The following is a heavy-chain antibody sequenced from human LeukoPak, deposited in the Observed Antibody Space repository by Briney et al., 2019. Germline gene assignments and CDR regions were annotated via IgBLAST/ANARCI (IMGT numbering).Heavy chain of an antibody. D-gene: IGHD5-24*01. J-gene: IGHJ4*02. CDR1: GFSVTNNY. CDR3: ARGDRYNFLDY. Sequence: PGGSLRLSCAVSGFSVTNNYMSWVRQAPGKGLEWVSVFYVGGATYYADSVKGRFTISRDNSENTLYLQMKSLRAEDTAVYYCARGDRYNFLDYWGQVTLVTVSS. CDR2: FYVGGAT. V-gene: IGHV3-53*01.